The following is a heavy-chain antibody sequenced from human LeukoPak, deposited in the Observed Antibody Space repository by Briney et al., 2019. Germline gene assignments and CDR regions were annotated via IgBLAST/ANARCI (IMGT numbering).Heavy chain of an antibody. V-gene: IGHV3-21*01. D-gene: IGHD3-16*02. CDR3: ARDFMITFGGVIVRDY. J-gene: IGHJ4*02. Sequence: GGSLRLSCAASGFTFSSYTMTWVRQAPGKGLEWVSSISSTSNYIYTADSLKGRFTISRDNAKNSVYLQIDSLRAEDTAVYYCARDFMITFGGVIVRDYWGQGTLVTVSS. CDR2: ISSTSNYI. CDR1: GFTFSSYT.